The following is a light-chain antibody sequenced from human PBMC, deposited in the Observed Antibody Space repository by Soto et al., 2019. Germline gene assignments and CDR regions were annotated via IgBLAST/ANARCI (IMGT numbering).Light chain of an antibody. V-gene: IGKV1-33*01. CDR2: DAS. J-gene: IGKJ4*01. CDR3: QQYDNLPLT. Sequence: DIQMIQSPSSLSASVGDRVTITCQASQDISNYLSWYQQKPGKAPKLLIYDASNLETGGPSRFSGSGSGTDFTFTISSLQPEDIATYYCQQYDNLPLTFGGGTKVETK. CDR1: QDISNY.